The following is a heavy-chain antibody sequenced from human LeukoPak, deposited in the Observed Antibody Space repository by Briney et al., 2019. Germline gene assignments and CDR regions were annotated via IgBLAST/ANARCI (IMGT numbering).Heavy chain of an antibody. V-gene: IGHV3-7*01. CDR1: GFTFSSYS. D-gene: IGHD2-15*01. CDR2: IQDDGVEK. Sequence: PGGSLRLSCAASGFTFSSYSMNWVRQAPGKGLEWVANIQDDGVEKNYVESVKGRFIISRDNAKDSLILQMSSLRDEDTALYYCARGYAAIPDWGQGTLVTVSS. CDR3: ARGYAAIPD. J-gene: IGHJ4*02.